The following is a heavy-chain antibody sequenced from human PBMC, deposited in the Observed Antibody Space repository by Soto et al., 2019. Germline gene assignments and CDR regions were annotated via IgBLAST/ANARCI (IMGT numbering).Heavy chain of an antibody. D-gene: IGHD3-9*01. V-gene: IGHV4-59*01. CDR1: GGSISSYY. CDR2: IYYSGST. CDR3: TRGGRYYDILTGYYKAHYYYYGMDV. J-gene: IGHJ6*02. Sequence: SETLSLTCTVSGGSISSYYWSWIRQPPGKGLEWIGYIYYSGSTNYNPSNKSQVTISVDTSKNQFSLKLRSVTAADTAEYYYTRGGRYYDILTGYYKAHYYYYGMDVWGQGTTVT.